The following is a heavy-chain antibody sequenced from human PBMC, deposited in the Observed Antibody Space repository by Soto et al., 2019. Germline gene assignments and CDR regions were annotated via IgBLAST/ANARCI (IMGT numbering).Heavy chain of an antibody. CDR3: AREIMVRGVTGFDP. CDR1: GGSISSGGYS. D-gene: IGHD3-10*01. Sequence: QLPLQESGSGLVKPSQTLSLTCAVSGGSISSGGYSWSWIRQPPGKGLEWIGYIYHSGSTYYNPSLKSRVTISVDRSKNQFSLKLSSVTAADTAVYYCAREIMVRGVTGFDPWGQGTLVTVSS. V-gene: IGHV4-30-2*01. CDR2: IYHSGST. J-gene: IGHJ5*02.